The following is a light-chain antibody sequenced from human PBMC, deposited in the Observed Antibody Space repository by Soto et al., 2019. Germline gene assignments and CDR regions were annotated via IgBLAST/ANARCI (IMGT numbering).Light chain of an antibody. V-gene: IGKV1-5*01. CDR3: QQSIRP. J-gene: IGKJ5*01. CDR1: QSIGSW. Sequence: DIQMTQSPSILSASVGDRVTITCRASQSIGSWLAWYQQRPGKDPKLLISAACTLDSRVPSRFSGSGYGTEFTLTIRSLQHDDFATYYCQQSIRPFGQGTRLEIK. CDR2: AAC.